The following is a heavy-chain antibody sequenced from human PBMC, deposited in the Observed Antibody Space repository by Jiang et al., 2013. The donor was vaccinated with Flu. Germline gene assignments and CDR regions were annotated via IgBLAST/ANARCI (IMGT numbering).Heavy chain of an antibody. CDR1: GFTFDDYA. J-gene: IGHJ6*02. CDR3: AKXIRFVGGESGYDFSSYYYGMDV. CDR2: ISWNSGSI. V-gene: IGHV3-9*01. Sequence: VQLVESGGGLVQPGRSLRLSCAASGFTFDDYAMHWVRQAPGKGLEWVSGISWNSGSIGYADSVKGRFTISRDNAKNSLYLQMNSLRAEDTALYYCAKXIRFVGGESGYDFSSYYYGMDVWAKGPRSPSP. D-gene: IGHD5-12*01.